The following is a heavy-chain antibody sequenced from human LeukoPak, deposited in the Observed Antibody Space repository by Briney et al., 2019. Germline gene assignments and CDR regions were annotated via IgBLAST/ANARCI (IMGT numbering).Heavy chain of an antibody. D-gene: IGHD2-2*01. CDR3: ARRWGYCSSTSCYAFDY. CDR2: IYHRGST. V-gene: IGHV4-38-2*01. Sequence: SETLSLTCAVSGYSISSGYYWGLIRQPPEKGLEWIGSIYHRGSTYYNPSLKSRVTISVDTSKNQFSVKLSSVTAADTAVYYCARRWGYCSSTSCYAFDYWGQGTLVTVSS. J-gene: IGHJ4*02. CDR1: GYSISSGYY.